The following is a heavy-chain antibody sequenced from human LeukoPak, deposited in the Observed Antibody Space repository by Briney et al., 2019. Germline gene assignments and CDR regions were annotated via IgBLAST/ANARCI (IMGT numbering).Heavy chain of an antibody. Sequence: SETLSLTCAVSGGSISSNSYYWGWIRQPQGKGLEWIGSIYYSGSTYYHPSLKSRVTISVDTSKNQFSLKLSSVTAADTAVYYRARTRYYYNSRSYGAPYYFDYWGQGTLVTVSS. CDR3: ARTRYYYNSRSYGAPYYFDY. J-gene: IGHJ4*02. CDR2: IYYSGST. CDR1: GGSISSNSYY. V-gene: IGHV4-39*01. D-gene: IGHD3-10*01.